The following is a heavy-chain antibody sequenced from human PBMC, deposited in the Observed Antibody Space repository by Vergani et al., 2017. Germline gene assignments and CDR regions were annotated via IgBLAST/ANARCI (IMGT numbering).Heavy chain of an antibody. V-gene: IGHV1-69*13. D-gene: IGHD6-13*01. J-gene: IGHJ1*01. CDR3: ASPPVAAAGMYQAAEDEYFQH. CDR1: GGTFSSNS. CDR2: IIPIFGTT. Sequence: QGQLAQSGAEVKKPGSSVKVSCKASGGTFSSNSISWVRQAPGQGLEWMGRIIPIFGTTSYAQKFQGRVTITADESTSTAYMELSSLRSEDTAVYYCASPPVAAAGMYQAAEDEYFQHWGQGTLVTVSS.